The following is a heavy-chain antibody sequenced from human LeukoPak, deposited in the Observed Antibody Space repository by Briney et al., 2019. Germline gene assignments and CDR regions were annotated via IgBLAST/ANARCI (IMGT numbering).Heavy chain of an antibody. D-gene: IGHD3-3*01. V-gene: IGHV3-23*01. J-gene: IGHJ4*02. CDR1: GFTFDDYA. Sequence: PGGSLRLSCAASGFTFDDYAMHWVRQAPGKGPEWVSAISGSGGSTYYADSVKGRFTISRDNSKNTLYLQMNSLRAEDTAVYYCAKEMYYDFWSGYETFWGQGTLVTVSS. CDR3: AKEMYYDFWSGYETF. CDR2: ISGSGGST.